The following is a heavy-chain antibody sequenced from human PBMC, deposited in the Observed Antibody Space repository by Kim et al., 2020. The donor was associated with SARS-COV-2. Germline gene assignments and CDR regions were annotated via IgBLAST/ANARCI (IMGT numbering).Heavy chain of an antibody. D-gene: IGHD6-6*01. J-gene: IGHJ6*02. Sequence: SETLSLTCTVSGGSISSGGYYWSWIRQHPGKGLEWIGYIYYSGSTYYNPSLKSRVTISVDTSKNQFSLKLSSVTAADTAVYYCASSSIAARFYYYYGMDVWGQGTTVTVSS. CDR3: ASSSIAARFYYYYGMDV. CDR1: GGSISSGGYY. CDR2: IYYSGST. V-gene: IGHV4-31*03.